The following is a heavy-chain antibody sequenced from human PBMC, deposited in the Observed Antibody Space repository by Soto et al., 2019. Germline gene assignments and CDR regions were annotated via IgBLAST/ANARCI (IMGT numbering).Heavy chain of an antibody. D-gene: IGHD6-13*01. J-gene: IGHJ4*02. CDR1: GYAHTELS. CDR3: ATSIAAADIYDY. V-gene: IGHV1-24*01. CDR2: FDPEDGET. Sequence: GASVKVSCKASGYAHTELSMHWVRQAPGKGLEWMGGFDPEDGETIYAQKFQGRVTMTEDTSTDTAYMELSSLRSEDTAVYYCATSIAAADIYDYWGQGTLVTVSS.